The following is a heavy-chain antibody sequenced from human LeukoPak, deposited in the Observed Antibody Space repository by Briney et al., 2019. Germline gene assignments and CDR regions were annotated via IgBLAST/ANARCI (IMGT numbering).Heavy chain of an antibody. J-gene: IGHJ4*02. CDR2: INNDGSST. V-gene: IGHV3-74*01. Sequence: GGSLRLSCAASGFTFSNYWMRWVRQAPGKGLVWVSRINNDGSSTSHADSVKGRFTISRDNAKNTLYLQMNSLRAEDTAVYYCARDMHYHDSSGFYDYWGQGTLVTVSS. CDR1: GFTFSNYW. CDR3: ARDMHYHDSSGFYDY. D-gene: IGHD3-22*01.